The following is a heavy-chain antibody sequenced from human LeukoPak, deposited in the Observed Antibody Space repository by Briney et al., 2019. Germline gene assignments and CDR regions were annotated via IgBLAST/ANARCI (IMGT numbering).Heavy chain of an antibody. CDR2: INPSGGST. V-gene: IGHV1-46*01. Sequence: GASVKVPCKASGYTFTSYYMHWVRQAPGRGLEWMGMINPSGGSTTCAQKFQGRVTMTRDTSTSTVYMELSSLRSEDTAVYYCARDYGGNPGGYWGQGTLVTVSS. J-gene: IGHJ4*02. CDR3: ARDYGGNPGGY. CDR1: GYTFTSYY. D-gene: IGHD4-17*01.